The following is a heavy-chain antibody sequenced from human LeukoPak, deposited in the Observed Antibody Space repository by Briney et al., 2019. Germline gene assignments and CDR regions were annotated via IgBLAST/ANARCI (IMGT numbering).Heavy chain of an antibody. D-gene: IGHD6-19*01. CDR1: GYTFTGYY. CDR3: AREWVAVAGHGFDY. J-gene: IGHJ4*02. CDR2: INPNSGGT. Sequence: ASVKVSCKASGYTFTGYYMHWVRQAPGQGLEWMGWINPNSGGTNYAQKFQGRVTMTRDTSISTAYMKLSRLRSDDTAVYYCAREWVAVAGHGFDYWGQGTLVTVSS. V-gene: IGHV1-2*02.